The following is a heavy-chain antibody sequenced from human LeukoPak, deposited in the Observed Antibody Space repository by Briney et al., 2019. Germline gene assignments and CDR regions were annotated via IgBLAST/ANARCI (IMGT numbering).Heavy chain of an antibody. CDR2: VYHSGST. Sequence: SETQSLTCAVSGGSISSSDWWSWVRQTPGKGLEWIGEVYHSGSTKHNPSLMSRVTMSSDKSKNQFSLRLSSVTAADTGVYYCARSDNYVWFDPWGQGTLVTVSS. V-gene: IGHV4-4*02. J-gene: IGHJ5*02. CDR3: ARSDNYVWFDP. CDR1: GGSISSSDW. D-gene: IGHD3-10*02.